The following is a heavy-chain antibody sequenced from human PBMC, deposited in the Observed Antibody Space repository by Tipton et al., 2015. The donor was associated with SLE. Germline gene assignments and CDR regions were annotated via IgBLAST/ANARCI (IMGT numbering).Heavy chain of an antibody. J-gene: IGHJ4*02. CDR1: GGSISSHY. D-gene: IGHD6-13*01. V-gene: IGHV4-59*11. Sequence: TLSLTCTVSGGSISSHYWSWIRQPPGKGLEWIGYIYYSGSTNYNPSLKSRVTISVDTSKNQFSLKLSSVTAADTAVYYCASGMGNYWGQGTLVTVSS. CDR2: IYYSGST. CDR3: ASGMGNY.